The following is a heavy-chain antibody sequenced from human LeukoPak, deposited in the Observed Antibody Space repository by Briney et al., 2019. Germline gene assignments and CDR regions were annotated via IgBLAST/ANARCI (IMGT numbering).Heavy chain of an antibody. CDR3: ARDTSGRDAYTPFDF. D-gene: IGHD5-24*01. Sequence: GGSLPHSCEVSQFHFCSFEMNWVRPATGKGLVWVSYISSGSRTRDYADSVKGRITISRDNAKNSLYLQMNSLRAEDTAVYYCARDTSGRDAYTPFDFWGQGTLVTVSS. CDR2: ISSGSRTR. J-gene: IGHJ4*02. V-gene: IGHV3-48*03. CDR1: QFHFCSFE.